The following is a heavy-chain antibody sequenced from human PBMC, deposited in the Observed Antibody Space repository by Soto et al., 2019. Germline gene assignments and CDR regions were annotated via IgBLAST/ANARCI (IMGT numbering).Heavy chain of an antibody. D-gene: IGHD6-13*01. CDR3: ARDAPGAAPY. CDR1: GGPIINGDSY. V-gene: IGHV4-31*03. J-gene: IGHJ4*02. CDR2: INYRGTT. Sequence: QVQLQESGPGLMKPSQTLSLTCTVSGGPIINGDSYLNWIRQHQEKGLEWMGYINYRGTTNYNPALKSRILISIDTSKNQFSLRLPSVTAADAAVYYCARDAPGAAPYWGQGTLVNVSS.